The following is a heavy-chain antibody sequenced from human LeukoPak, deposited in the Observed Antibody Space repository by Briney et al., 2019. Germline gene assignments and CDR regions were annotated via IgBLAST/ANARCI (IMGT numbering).Heavy chain of an antibody. V-gene: IGHV3-53*01. CDR1: GFTVSGNY. J-gene: IGHJ4*02. D-gene: IGHD2/OR15-2a*01. Sequence: PGGSLRLSCAASGFTVSGNYMSWVRQAPGKGLEWVSVIYSGGSTYYADSVKGRFTISRDNAKNSLYLQMNSLRAEDTAVYYCASFPSKRSTSSFDYWGQGTLVTVSS. CDR2: IYSGGST. CDR3: ASFPSKRSTSSFDY.